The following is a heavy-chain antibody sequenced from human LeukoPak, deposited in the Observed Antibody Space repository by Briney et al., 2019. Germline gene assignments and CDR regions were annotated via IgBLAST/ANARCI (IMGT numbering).Heavy chain of an antibody. CDR1: GFTFSSYE. CDR3: ARDLSGIAGYTYGRGIDY. Sequence: GGSLRLSCAASGFTFSSYEMNWVRQAPGKGLEWVANIKKDGSEKYYVDAVKGRFTISRDNAKTSLYLQMNSLRAEDTAVYYCARDLSGIAGYTYGRGIDYWGQGTLVTVSS. J-gene: IGHJ4*02. CDR2: IKKDGSEK. V-gene: IGHV3-7*01. D-gene: IGHD5-18*01.